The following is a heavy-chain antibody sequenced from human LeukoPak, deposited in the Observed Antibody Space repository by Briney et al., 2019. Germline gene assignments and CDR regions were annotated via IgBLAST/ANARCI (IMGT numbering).Heavy chain of an antibody. J-gene: IGHJ5*02. CDR2: IYISGST. Sequence: PSETLSLTCTVSGGSISSYYWSWIRQPAGKGLEWIGRIYISGSTNYNPSLKSRVTISVDTSKNQFSLKVSSVSAADTAVYYCARAYSSSWYWNWFDPWGQGTLVTVSS. CDR3: ARAYSSSWYWNWFDP. CDR1: GGSISSYY. D-gene: IGHD6-13*01. V-gene: IGHV4-4*07.